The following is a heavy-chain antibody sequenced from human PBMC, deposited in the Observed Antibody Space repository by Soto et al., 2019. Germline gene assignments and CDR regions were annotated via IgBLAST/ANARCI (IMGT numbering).Heavy chain of an antibody. V-gene: IGHV3-23*01. CDR1: GFTFSSFA. J-gene: IGHJ4*02. CDR3: VKPHGSPL. CDR2: ISNSGSGGRT. D-gene: IGHD6-19*01. Sequence: EVQLLESGGDLVQPGGSLRLSCAASGFTFSSFAMNWVRQAPGKGLEWVSFISNSGSGGRTNYADSVKGRFTISRDNSKSTLYLQMNSLRGEDTAVYYCVKPHGSPLWGQGTLVTVAS.